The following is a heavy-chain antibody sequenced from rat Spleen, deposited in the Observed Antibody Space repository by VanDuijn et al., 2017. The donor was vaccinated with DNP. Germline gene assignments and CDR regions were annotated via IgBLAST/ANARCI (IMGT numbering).Heavy chain of an antibody. CDR3: VRWNSGHFDY. J-gene: IGHJ2*01. V-gene: IGHV5-22*01. CDR2: IRYDGGST. CDR1: GFTFSDYY. Sequence: EVQLVESGGGLVQPGRSLKLLCAASGFTFSDYYMAWIRQAPTKGLEWVAYIRYDGGSTKYGDSVKGRFTISRYNTKSTLYLQMNSLRSEDMATYYCVRWNSGHFDYWGQGVMVTVSS. D-gene: IGHD4-3*01.